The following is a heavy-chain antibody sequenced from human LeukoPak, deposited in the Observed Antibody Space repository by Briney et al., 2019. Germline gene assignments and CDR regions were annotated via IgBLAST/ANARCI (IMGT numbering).Heavy chain of an antibody. CDR2: ISGSGGST. CDR1: GFTSSSYA. CDR3: AKGPDILTGYYGLYDY. D-gene: IGHD3-9*01. Sequence: GGSLRLSCAASGFTSSSYAMSWVRQAPGKGLEWVSAISGSGGSTYYADSVKGRFTISRDNSKNTLYLQMNSLRAEDTAVYYCAKGPDILTGYYGLYDYWGQGTLVTVSS. J-gene: IGHJ4*02. V-gene: IGHV3-23*01.